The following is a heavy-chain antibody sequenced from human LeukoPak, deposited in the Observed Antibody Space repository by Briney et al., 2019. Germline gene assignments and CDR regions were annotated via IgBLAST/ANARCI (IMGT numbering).Heavy chain of an antibody. J-gene: IGHJ4*02. CDR3: ARVGVEQWLVLGN. V-gene: IGHV4-38-2*02. CDR1: GYSISSGYY. CDR2: IYHSGST. D-gene: IGHD6-19*01. Sequence: SETLSLTCTVSGYSISSGYYWGWIRPPPGKGLEWIGSIYHSGSTYYNPSLKSRVTISVDTSKNQFSLKLSSVTAADTAVYYCARVGVEQWLVLGNWGQGTLVTVSS.